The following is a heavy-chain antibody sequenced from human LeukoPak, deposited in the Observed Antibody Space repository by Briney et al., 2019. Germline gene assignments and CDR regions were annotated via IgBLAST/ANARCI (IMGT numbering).Heavy chain of an antibody. V-gene: IGHV3-7*03. CDR3: AKYDYGSGSYLAFDI. CDR1: GFTFSSYW. CDR2: IKQDGSEA. J-gene: IGHJ3*02. D-gene: IGHD3-10*01. Sequence: GGSLRLSCAASGFTFSSYWMTWVRQAPGKGLEWVANIKQDGSEAYYVDSVKGRFTVSRDNSKNTLYLQVNSLRAEDTAVYYCAKYDYGSGSYLAFDIWGQGTMVTVSS.